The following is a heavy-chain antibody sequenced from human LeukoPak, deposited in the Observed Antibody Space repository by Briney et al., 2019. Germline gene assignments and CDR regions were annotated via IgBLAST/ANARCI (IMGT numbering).Heavy chain of an antibody. CDR1: GGSINNYY. V-gene: IGHV4-59*01. Sequence: NPSETLSLTCTVSGGSINNYYWSWIRQPPGKGLEWIGYIYYRGSTDYNPSLRSRVTISLDTSKNQFSLNLNSVTAADTAVYYCAREKGGWSGTFDIWGHGTMVSVSS. J-gene: IGHJ3*02. CDR3: AREKGGWSGTFDI. D-gene: IGHD3-10*01. CDR2: IYYRGST.